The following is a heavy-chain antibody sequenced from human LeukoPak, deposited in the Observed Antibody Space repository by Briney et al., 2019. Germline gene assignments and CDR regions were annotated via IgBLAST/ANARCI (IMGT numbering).Heavy chain of an antibody. CDR3: ARGYDYVWGSYRGAYYFDY. V-gene: IGHV3-48*01. D-gene: IGHD3-16*02. J-gene: IGHJ4*02. CDR1: GFTFSSYS. Sequence: PGGSLRLSCAASGFTFSSYSMNWVRQAPGKGLEWVSYISSSSSTIYYADSVKGRFTISRDNSKNTLYLQMNSLRAEDTAVYYCARGYDYVWGSYRGAYYFDYWGQGTLVTVSS. CDR2: ISSSSSTI.